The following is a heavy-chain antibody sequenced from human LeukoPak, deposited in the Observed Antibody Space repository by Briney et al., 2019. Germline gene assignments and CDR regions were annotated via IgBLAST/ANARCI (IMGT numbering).Heavy chain of an antibody. CDR1: GFTFSSYG. CDR3: AREQWPRLD. CDR2: IREDESEK. D-gene: IGHD2-8*01. V-gene: IGHV3-7*01. Sequence: LTGGSLRLSCAASGFTFSSYGMDWVRQAPGKGLEWVANIREDESEKNYVDSVKGRFTISRDNAWNSLYLQMNSLRPEDTAVYYCAREQWPRLDWGQGTLVTVSS. J-gene: IGHJ4*02.